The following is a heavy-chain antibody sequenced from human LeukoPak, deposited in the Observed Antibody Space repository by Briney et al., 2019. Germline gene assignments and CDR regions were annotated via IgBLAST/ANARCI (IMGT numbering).Heavy chain of an antibody. CDR3: ARELVSLGTGYFDL. Sequence: QAGGSLRLSCTASGFTFSNFVMSWVRQAPGKGLEWVSSISDSGGTIYHTDSVKGRFTTSRDNSKNTLHLQMDSLRAEDTAIYYCARELVSLGTGYFDLWGRGTLVTVSS. CDR1: GFTFSNFV. CDR2: ISDSGGTI. D-gene: IGHD7-27*01. V-gene: IGHV3-23*01. J-gene: IGHJ2*01.